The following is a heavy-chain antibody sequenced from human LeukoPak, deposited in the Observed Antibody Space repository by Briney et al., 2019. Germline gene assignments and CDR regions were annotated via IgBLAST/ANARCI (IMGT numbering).Heavy chain of an antibody. CDR2: IYHSGST. D-gene: IGHD3-3*01. CDR3: ARWGVLRFLEWLSKNYYFDY. CDR1: GGSISSSNW. V-gene: IGHV4-4*02. Sequence: SETLYLTCAVSGGSISSSNWWSWVRQPPGKGLEWIGEIYHSGSTNYNPSLKSRVTISVDTSKNQFSLKLSSVTAADTAVYYCARWGVLRFLEWLSKNYYFDYWGQGTLVTVSS. J-gene: IGHJ4*02.